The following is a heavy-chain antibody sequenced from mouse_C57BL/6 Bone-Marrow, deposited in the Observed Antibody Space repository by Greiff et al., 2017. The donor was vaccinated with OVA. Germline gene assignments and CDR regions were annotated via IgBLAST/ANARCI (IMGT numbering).Heavy chain of an antibody. V-gene: IGHV5-6*01. CDR1: GFTFSSYG. CDR2: ISSGGSYT. D-gene: IGHD2-10*02. CDR3: ARPWYGIDMDY. J-gene: IGHJ4*01. Sequence: EVMLVESGGDLVKPGGSLKLSCAASGFTFSSYGMSWVRQTPDKRLEWVATISSGGSYTYYPDSVKGRFTISRDNAKNTLYLQMSSLKSEDTAMYYCARPWYGIDMDYWGQGTSVTVSS.